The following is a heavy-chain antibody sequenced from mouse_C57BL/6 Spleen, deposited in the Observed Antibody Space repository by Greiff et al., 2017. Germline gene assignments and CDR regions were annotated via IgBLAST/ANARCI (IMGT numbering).Heavy chain of an antibody. CDR3: ARFTTVVATGAMDY. CDR1: GYTFTSYW. D-gene: IGHD1-1*01. CDR2: IHPNSGST. J-gene: IGHJ4*01. V-gene: IGHV1-64*01. Sequence: VQLQQSGAELVKPGASVKLSCKASGYTFTSYWLHWVKQRPGQGLEWIGMIHPNSGSTNYNEKFKSKATLTVDKSSSTAYMQLSSLTSEDSAVYYCARFTTVVATGAMDYWGQGTSVTVSS.